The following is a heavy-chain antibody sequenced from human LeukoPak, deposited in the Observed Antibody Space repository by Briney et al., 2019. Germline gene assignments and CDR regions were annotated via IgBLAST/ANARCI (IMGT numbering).Heavy chain of an antibody. V-gene: IGHV4-39*01. CDR2: IYYSGST. D-gene: IGHD6-19*01. CDR3: ACRIAVAGTLFDY. Sequence: PSETLSLTCTVSGGSISSSSYYWGWIRQPPGKGLEWIGSIYYSGSTYYNPSLKSRVTISVDTSKNQFSLKLSSVTAADTAVYYCACRIAVAGTLFDYWGQGTPVTVSS. J-gene: IGHJ4*02. CDR1: GGSISSSSYY.